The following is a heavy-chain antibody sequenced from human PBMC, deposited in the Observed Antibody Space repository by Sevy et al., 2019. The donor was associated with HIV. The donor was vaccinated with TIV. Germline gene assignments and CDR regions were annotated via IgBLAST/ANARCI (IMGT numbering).Heavy chain of an antibody. D-gene: IGHD4-17*01. J-gene: IGHJ4*02. V-gene: IGHV4-4*02. CDR2: LYHDGST. CDR3: ARKMTTVTTPWDY. CDR1: GGSISSRNW. Sequence: SETLSLTCAVSGGSISSRNWWSWVRQSPGRGLEWIGELYHDGSTNFNPSLKSRLTMSMDKSKNQFSLNLRSVTAADTAVYYCARKMTTVTTPWDYWGQGTLVTVSS.